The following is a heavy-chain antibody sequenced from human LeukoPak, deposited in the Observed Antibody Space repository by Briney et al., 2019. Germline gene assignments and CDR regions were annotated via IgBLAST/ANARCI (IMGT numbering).Heavy chain of an antibody. CDR1: GYTFTSYA. V-gene: IGHV1-3*03. D-gene: IGHD3-3*01. J-gene: IGHJ6*03. CDR3: ARARYETRIWPKSRYDYYHYMDV. Sequence: ASVKVSCKASGYTFTSYAMHWVRQAPGQRLEWMGWINAGNGNTKYSQEFQGRVTITRDTSASTAYMELSSLRSEDMAVYYCARARYETRIWPKSRYDYYHYMDVWGKGTTVTVSS. CDR2: INAGNGNT.